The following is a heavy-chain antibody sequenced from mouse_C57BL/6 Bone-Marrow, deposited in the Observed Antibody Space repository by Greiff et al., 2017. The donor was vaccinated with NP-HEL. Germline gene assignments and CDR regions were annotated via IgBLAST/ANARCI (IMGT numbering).Heavy chain of an antibody. V-gene: IGHV14-4*01. CDR2: IDPENGDT. Sequence: VQLQQSGAELVRPGASVKLSCTASGFNIKDDYMHWVKQRPEQGLEWIGWIDPENGDTEYASKFQGKATITADTSSNTAYLQLSSLTSEDTAVYYCTLLYYGSSPFAYWGQGTLVTVSA. CDR1: GFNIKDDY. D-gene: IGHD1-1*01. CDR3: TLLYYGSSPFAY. J-gene: IGHJ3*01.